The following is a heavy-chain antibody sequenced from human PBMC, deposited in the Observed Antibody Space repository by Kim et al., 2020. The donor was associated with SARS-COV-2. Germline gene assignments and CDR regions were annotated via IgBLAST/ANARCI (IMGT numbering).Heavy chain of an antibody. D-gene: IGHD3-16*01. Sequence: GGSLRLSCAASGFTFRNAWMSWVRQAPGKGLEWVGRIKTKSDGGTTDSAAPVKDRFTISRDDSKSTLYLQMNSLKTEDTAVYYCSAVIAWGSYVPVVWGQGTLVTVSS. CDR3: SAVIAWGSYVPVV. CDR1: GFTFRNAW. J-gene: IGHJ4*02. V-gene: IGHV3-15*01. CDR2: IKTKSDGGTT.